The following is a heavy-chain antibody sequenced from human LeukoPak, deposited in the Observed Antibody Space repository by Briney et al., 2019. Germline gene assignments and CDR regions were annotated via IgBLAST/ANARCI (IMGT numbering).Heavy chain of an antibody. CDR2: MNPNSGNT. J-gene: IGHJ4*02. D-gene: IGHD5-24*01. V-gene: IGHV1-8*01. Sequence: GASEKVSCKASGYTFTSYDINWVRQATGQGLEWMGWMNPNSGNTGYAQKFQGRVTMTRNTSISTAYMELSSLRSEDTAVYYCARGGSNTRLQPFDYWGQGTLVTVSS. CDR1: GYTFTSYD. CDR3: ARGGSNTRLQPFDY.